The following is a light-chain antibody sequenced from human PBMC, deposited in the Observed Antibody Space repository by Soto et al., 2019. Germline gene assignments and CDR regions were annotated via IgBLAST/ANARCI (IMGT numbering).Light chain of an antibody. CDR2: EVT. J-gene: IGLJ1*01. CDR3: SSYAGSSTLYV. V-gene: IGLV2-8*01. Sequence: QSALAQPPSAPGSLGQSVTISCTVTASDVGVYNYVSWYQQHPGKAPKLMIYEVTKRPSGVPDRSSGSKSGNTASLTVSGLQAEDEADYYCSSYAGSSTLYVFGTGTKVTLL. CDR1: ASDVGVYNY.